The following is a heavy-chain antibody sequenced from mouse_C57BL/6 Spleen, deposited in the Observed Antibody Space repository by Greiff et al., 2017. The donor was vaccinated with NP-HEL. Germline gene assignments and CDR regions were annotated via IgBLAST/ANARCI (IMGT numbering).Heavy chain of an antibody. Sequence: QVQLQQPGTELVKPGASVKLSCKASGYTFTSYWMHWVKQRPGQGLEWIGNINPSNGGTNYNEKFKSKATLTVDKASSTAYIQLSSLTAEDSAVYYCARGLGRGGAMDYWGQGTSVTVSS. J-gene: IGHJ4*01. V-gene: IGHV1-53*01. CDR2: INPSNGGT. D-gene: IGHD4-1*01. CDR1: GYTFTSYW. CDR3: ARGLGRGGAMDY.